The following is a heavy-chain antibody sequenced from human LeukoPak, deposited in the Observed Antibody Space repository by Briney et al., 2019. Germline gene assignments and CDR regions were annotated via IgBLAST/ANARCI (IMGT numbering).Heavy chain of an antibody. CDR1: GGSISIYY. CDR2: IYNSGST. CDR3: ARARPDTAMAVDY. Sequence: PSETLSLTCTVSGGSISIYYWSWIRQPPGKGMEWVGYIYNSGSTNYNPSLKSRVTISVDTSKNQFSLKLSSVTAADTAVYYCARARPDTAMAVDYWGQGTLVTVS. V-gene: IGHV4-59*01. D-gene: IGHD5-18*01. J-gene: IGHJ4*02.